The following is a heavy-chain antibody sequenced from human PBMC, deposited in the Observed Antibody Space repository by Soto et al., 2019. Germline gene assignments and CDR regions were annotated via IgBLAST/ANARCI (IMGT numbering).Heavy chain of an antibody. CDR2: IYATGTT. V-gene: IGHV4-4*07. CDR3: VRDGTKTLRDWFDP. CDR1: GASISGFY. J-gene: IGHJ5*02. D-gene: IGHD1-1*01. Sequence: PSETLSLTCTVSGASISGFYWSWIRKSAGEGLEWIGRIYATGTTGYNPSLKSRVMMSVDTSKKQFSLKLRSVTAADTAVYYCVRDGTKTLRDWFDPWGQGISVTVS.